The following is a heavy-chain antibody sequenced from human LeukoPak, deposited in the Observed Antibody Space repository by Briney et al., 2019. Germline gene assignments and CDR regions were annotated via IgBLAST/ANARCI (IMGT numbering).Heavy chain of an antibody. CDR3: ARDPLGQYSGYDYDRWVDY. CDR2: INPNSGGT. J-gene: IGHJ4*02. D-gene: IGHD5-12*01. CDR1: GYTFTGYY. V-gene: IGHV1-2*02. Sequence: ASVKVSCKASGYTFTGYYMHWVRQAPGQGLEWMGWINPNSGGTNYAQKFQGRVTMTRDTSISTAYMELSRLRSDDTAVYYCARDPLGQYSGYDYDRWVDYWGQGTLVTVSS.